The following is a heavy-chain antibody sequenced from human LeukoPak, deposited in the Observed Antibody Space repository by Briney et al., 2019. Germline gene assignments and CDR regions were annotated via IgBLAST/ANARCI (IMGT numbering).Heavy chain of an antibody. CDR3: ATGLWELFTAGYDY. CDR1: GYTLTELS. Sequence: ASVKVSCKVSGYTLTELSMHWVRQAPGKGLEWMGGFDPEDGETIYAQKFQGRVTMTEDTSTDTAYMELSSLRSEDTAVYYCATGLWELFTAGYDYSGQGTLVTVSS. J-gene: IGHJ4*02. D-gene: IGHD1-26*01. V-gene: IGHV1-24*01. CDR2: FDPEDGET.